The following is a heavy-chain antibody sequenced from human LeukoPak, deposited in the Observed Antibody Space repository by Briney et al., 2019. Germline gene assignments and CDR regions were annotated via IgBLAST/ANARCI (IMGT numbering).Heavy chain of an antibody. CDR2: VRYDGSNK. CDR3: AVIRDGYNDY. Sequence: PGGSLRLSCAASGFTFSSYGMHWVRQAPGKGLEWVAFVRYDGSNKYYADSVKGRFTISRDNSKNTLYLQMNSLRAEDTAVYYCAVIRDGYNDYWGQGTLVTVSS. D-gene: IGHD5-24*01. CDR1: GFTFSSYG. J-gene: IGHJ4*02. V-gene: IGHV3-30*02.